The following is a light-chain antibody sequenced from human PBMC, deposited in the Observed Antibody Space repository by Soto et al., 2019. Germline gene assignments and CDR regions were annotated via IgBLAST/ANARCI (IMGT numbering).Light chain of an antibody. CDR1: SGHSSYT. V-gene: IGLV4-69*01. CDR2: LNSDGSH. CDR3: QAWGTYGV. Sequence: QLVLTQSPSASASLGASVKLTCTLSSGHSSYTIAWHQQQPEKGPRDLMKLNSDGSHSKGDGIPDRFSGSSSGAERYLTISSLQSEDEADYYCQAWGTYGVFGGGTKVTVL. J-gene: IGLJ2*01.